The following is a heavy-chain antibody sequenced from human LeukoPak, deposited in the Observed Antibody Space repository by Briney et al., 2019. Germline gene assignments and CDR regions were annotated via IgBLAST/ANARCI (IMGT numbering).Heavy chain of an antibody. V-gene: IGHV4-39*07. J-gene: IGHJ3*02. Sequence: SETLSLTCTVSGGSISSSSYYWGWIRQPPGKGLEWIGSIYHSGSTYYNPSLKSRVTISVDTSKNQFSLKLSSATAADTAVYYCARVAAAGSPSDAFDIWGQGTMVTVSS. CDR2: IYHSGST. D-gene: IGHD6-13*01. CDR1: GGSISSSSYY. CDR3: ARVAAAGSPSDAFDI.